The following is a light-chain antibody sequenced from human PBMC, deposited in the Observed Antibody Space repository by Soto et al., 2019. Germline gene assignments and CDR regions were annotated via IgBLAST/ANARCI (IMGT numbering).Light chain of an antibody. Sequence: QSVLTQPRSVSGSPGQSVTISCSGTSSDVGAYNYVSWYQQHPGKAPKLMIYDVSKRPSGVPDRFSGSKSGNTASLTISGLQAEDEADYYCCSDAGFYTPYVFAPGTKVTV. J-gene: IGLJ1*01. CDR2: DVS. CDR3: CSDAGFYTPYV. CDR1: SSDVGAYNY. V-gene: IGLV2-11*01.